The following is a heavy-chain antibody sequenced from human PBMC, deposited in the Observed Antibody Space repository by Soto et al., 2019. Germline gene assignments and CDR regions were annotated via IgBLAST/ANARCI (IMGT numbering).Heavy chain of an antibody. J-gene: IGHJ4*02. V-gene: IGHV2-5*02. D-gene: IGHD3-10*01. CDR2: IYWDNDK. CDR3: ARSLWFGELH. CDR1: GFSLSTTGVG. Sequence: QITLKESGPTLVKPTQTLTLTCSFSGFSLSTTGVGVGWIRQSPGKALEWLAIIYWDNDKRYSPSLKSRVTITQATSNTQVVLTVPNMDPVDTGTYYCARSLWFGELHWGQGALVTVSS.